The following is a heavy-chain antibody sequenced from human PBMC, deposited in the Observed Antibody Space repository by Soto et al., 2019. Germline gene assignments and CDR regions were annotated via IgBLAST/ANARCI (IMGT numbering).Heavy chain of an antibody. V-gene: IGHV3-7*01. Sequence: EVHLVESGGGLVQPGGSLRLSCAASGFTFSNYWMHWVRQAPGKGLEWVANINQDGSENYLVDSVKGRFTISRDNARNSMFLQMNSLRPEDTAVYYCARALAAAGGFWGQGTLVTVSS. CDR1: GFTFSNYW. CDR3: ARALAAAGGF. D-gene: IGHD6-13*01. J-gene: IGHJ4*02. CDR2: INQDGSEN.